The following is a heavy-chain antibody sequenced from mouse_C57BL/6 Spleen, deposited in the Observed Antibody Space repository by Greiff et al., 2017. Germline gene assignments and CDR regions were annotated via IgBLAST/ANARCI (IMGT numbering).Heavy chain of an antibody. CDR2: IDPSDSYT. Sequence: QVQLQQPGAELVKPGASVKLSCKASGYTFTSYWMQWVKQRPGQGLEWIGEIDPSDSYTNYNQKFKGKATLTVDTSSSTAYMQLSSLPSEDSAVYYCARKRSWDVLFDYWGQGTTLTVSS. CDR1: GYTFTSYW. D-gene: IGHD4-1*01. CDR3: ARKRSWDVLFDY. J-gene: IGHJ2*01. V-gene: IGHV1-50*01.